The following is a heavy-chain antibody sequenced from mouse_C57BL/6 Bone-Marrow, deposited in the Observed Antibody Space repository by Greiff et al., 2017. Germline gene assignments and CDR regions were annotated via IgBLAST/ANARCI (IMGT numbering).Heavy chain of an antibody. CDR2: ISSGGDYI. J-gene: IGHJ4*01. Sequence: EVKLVESGEGLVKPGGSLKLSCAASGFTFSSYAMSWVRQTPEKRLEWVAYISSGGDYIYYADTVKGRFTISRDNARNTLYLQMSSLKSEDTAMYYCTRDPCITTVVDYYAMDYWGQGTSVTVSS. V-gene: IGHV5-9-1*02. CDR1: GFTFSSYA. CDR3: TRDPCITTVVDYYAMDY. D-gene: IGHD1-1*01.